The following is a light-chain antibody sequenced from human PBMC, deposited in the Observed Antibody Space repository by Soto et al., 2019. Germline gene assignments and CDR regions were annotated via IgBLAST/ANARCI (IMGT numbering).Light chain of an antibody. CDR2: DSS. V-gene: IGKV3-11*01. CDR1: QNVDKF. J-gene: IGKJ5*01. Sequence: EIELTQSPATLSLSPGETATLSCRASQNVDKFLAWYQQRPGQPPRLLIFDSSSRATGVPVRFSGSGSGTVFTLTIGSLEPEDSAVYYCQQRKNWPPITFGQGTRLEI. CDR3: QQRKNWPPIT.